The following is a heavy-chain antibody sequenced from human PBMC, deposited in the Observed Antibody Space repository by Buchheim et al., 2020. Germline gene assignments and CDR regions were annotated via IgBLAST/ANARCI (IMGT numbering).Heavy chain of an antibody. CDR1: GDSVSPYY. CDR2: IFYGGRT. Sequence: VQLQESGPGLVEASETLSLTCTVSGDSVSPYYWNWVRQSPGKGLEWIGNIFYGGRTTYNPSLKSRVPMLVDTSKNQFSLKLMSVTAADTAVYYCTRDSSIDVAFVYWGRGTL. CDR3: TRDSSIDVAFVY. J-gene: IGHJ4*01. D-gene: IGHD2-2*01. V-gene: IGHV4-59*02.